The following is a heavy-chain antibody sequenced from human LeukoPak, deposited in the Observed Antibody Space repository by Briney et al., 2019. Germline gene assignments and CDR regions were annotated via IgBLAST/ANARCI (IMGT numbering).Heavy chain of an antibody. D-gene: IGHD3-10*01. CDR3: ARGPLGRGHYYYMDV. CDR2: ITYSEDT. CDR1: GGSFSGYH. J-gene: IGHJ6*03. V-gene: IGHV4-34*01. Sequence: TSETLSLTCAVYGGSFSGYHWTWVRQSPVKGLEWIGEITYSEDTKYNPSLESRCTISIDASKNQFSLKLNSLTVADSAVYYCARGPLGRGHYYYMDVWGEGTTVIVSS.